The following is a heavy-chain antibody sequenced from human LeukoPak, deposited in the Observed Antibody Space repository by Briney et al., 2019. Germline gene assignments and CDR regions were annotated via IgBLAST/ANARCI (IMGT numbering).Heavy chain of an antibody. D-gene: IGHD3-22*01. J-gene: IGHJ3*02. V-gene: IGHV3-30*19. CDR3: AREHYYDSSGYYRDFDI. CDR2: ISYDGSNK. CDR1: GFTFSNFG. Sequence: GGSLRLSCAASGFTFSNFGMHWVRQAPGKGLEWVALISYDGSNKYSADSVQGRFTISRDNSKNTLYLQMNSLRAEDTAVYYCAREHYYDSSGYYRDFDIWGQGTMVTVSS.